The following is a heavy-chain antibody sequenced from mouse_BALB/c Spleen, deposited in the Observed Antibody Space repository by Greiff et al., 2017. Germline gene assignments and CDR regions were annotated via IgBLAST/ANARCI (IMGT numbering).Heavy chain of an antibody. D-gene: IGHD1-1*01. CDR3: ARDAYYYGSGYFDV. V-gene: IGHV2-9*02. CDR1: GFSLTSYG. Sequence: VKVVESGPGLVAPSQSLSITCTVSGFSLTSYGVHWVRQPPGKGLEWLGVIWAGGSTNYNSALLSRLSISKDNSKSQVFLKKNSLQTDDTAMYYCARDAYYYGSGYFDVWGAGTTVTVSS. J-gene: IGHJ1*01. CDR2: IWAGGST.